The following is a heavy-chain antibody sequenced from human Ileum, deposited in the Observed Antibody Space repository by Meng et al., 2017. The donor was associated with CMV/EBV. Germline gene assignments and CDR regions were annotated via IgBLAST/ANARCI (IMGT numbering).Heavy chain of an antibody. J-gene: IGHJ4*02. D-gene: IGHD1-14*01. CDR3: ARDTEGY. CDR1: GCTISTTW. V-gene: IGHV3-74*03. Sequence: SLRLSCVASGCTISTTWMHWVRQVPGKGLVWVSGINNDGSRATYADFVKGRFTISRDNAKNTAYLEMNSLGPEDTAMYYCARDTEGYWGQGTLVTVSS. CDR2: INNDGSRA.